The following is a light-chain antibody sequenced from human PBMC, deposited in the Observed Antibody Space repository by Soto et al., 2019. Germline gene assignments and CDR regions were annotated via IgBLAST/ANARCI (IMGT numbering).Light chain of an antibody. J-gene: IGKJ4*01. CDR3: QQSYNTPLT. CDR1: QSISSY. V-gene: IGKV1-39*01. Sequence: DIQMTQSPSSLSASVGDRVTISCRASQSISSYLNWYQQKPGKAPKLLIYAASSLQGGLPSRFSGSGSETDFTLTISCLQPEDFATYYCQQSYNTPLTFGGGTKAEIK. CDR2: AAS.